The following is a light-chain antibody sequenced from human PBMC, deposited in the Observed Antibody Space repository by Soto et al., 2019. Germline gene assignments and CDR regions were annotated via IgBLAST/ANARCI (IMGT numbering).Light chain of an antibody. V-gene: IGKV1-27*01. CDR3: QEYRSVPV. J-gene: IGKJ3*01. CDR2: AAS. CDR1: QDSRTF. Sequence: DIQMTQSPTSLSASVGDRVTITCRASQDSRTFVAWYQQKPGKAPKLLIYAASTLQSGVPSRFSGSGSGTDFTLTINSLQPEDVATYSCQEYRSVPVFGPGTKVEIK.